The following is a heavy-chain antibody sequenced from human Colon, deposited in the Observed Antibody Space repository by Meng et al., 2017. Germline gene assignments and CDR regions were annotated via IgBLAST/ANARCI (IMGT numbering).Heavy chain of an antibody. Sequence: ASVKVSCKASGYTFTDYYIHWVRQAPGQGLEWMGQINPNSADTQYAQRFQGRVTMTRAPSISTAYLELNRLRSDDTAIYYCARERVTMVRLYGMDVWGLGTAVTVSS. CDR1: GYTFTDYY. CDR2: INPNSADT. J-gene: IGHJ6*02. D-gene: IGHD3-10*01. CDR3: ARERVTMVRLYGMDV. V-gene: IGHV1-2*06.